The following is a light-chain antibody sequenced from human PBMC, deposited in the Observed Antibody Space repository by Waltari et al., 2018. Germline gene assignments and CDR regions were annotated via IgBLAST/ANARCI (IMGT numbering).Light chain of an antibody. J-gene: IGLJ3*02. CDR3: ATWDDSLSGWV. CDR2: KND. CDR1: SSNIGSDY. Sequence: QSVLTQPPSASGTPGQRVTISCSGSSSNIGSDYVYWFQHLPGTAPKLLIYKNDQRPSGVPDRFSGSKSGTSAYLAISGLRSEDEAGYYCATWDDSLSGWVFGGGTKLTVL. V-gene: IGLV1-47*01.